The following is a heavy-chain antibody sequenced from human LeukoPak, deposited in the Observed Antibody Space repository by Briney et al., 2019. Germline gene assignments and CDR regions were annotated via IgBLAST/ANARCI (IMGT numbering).Heavy chain of an antibody. CDR2: VSDSGANT. D-gene: IGHD3-3*01. J-gene: IGHJ4*02. Sequence: GGSLRLSCAASGFTFSDYAMSWVRQAPGKGLEWVSTVSDSGANTYYVDSVKGRFTISRDNSKNTLYLQMNSLRAEDTAVYYCAKERVDFWSGYGPYYFDYWGQGTLVTVSS. CDR3: AKERVDFWSGYGPYYFDY. CDR1: GFTFSDYA. V-gene: IGHV3-23*01.